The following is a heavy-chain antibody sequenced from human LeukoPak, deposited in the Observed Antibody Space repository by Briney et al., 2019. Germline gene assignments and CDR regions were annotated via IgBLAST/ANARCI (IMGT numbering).Heavy chain of an antibody. Sequence: SETLSLTCTVSGGSISSYYRSWIQQPAGKGLEWIGRIYTSGSTNYNPSLKSRVTMSVDTSKNQFSLKLSSVTAADTAVYYCARGRSGPNWYFDLWGRGTLVTVSS. J-gene: IGHJ2*01. CDR2: IYTSGST. CDR1: GGSISSYY. V-gene: IGHV4-4*07. D-gene: IGHD1-1*01. CDR3: ARGRSGPNWYFDL.